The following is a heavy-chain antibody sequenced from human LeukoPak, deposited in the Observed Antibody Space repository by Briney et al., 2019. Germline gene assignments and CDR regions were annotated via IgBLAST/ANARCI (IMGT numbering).Heavy chain of an antibody. V-gene: IGHV1-2*02. J-gene: IGHJ2*01. D-gene: IGHD3-22*01. Sequence: ASVKVSCKASGYTFTGYYMHWVRQAPGQGLEWMGWINTNSGGTNYAQKFQGRVTMTRDTSISTAYMELSRLRSDDTAVYYCARESNGSGYLYCYFDLWGRGTLVTVPS. CDR1: GYTFTGYY. CDR3: ARESNGSGYLYCYFDL. CDR2: INTNSGGT.